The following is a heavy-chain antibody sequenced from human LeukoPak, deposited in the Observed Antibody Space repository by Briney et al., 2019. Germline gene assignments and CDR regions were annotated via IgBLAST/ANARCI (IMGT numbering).Heavy chain of an antibody. D-gene: IGHD3-10*01. Sequence: SQTLSLTCAISGDSVSSNSAAWNWIRQSPSRGLEWLGRAYYRSKWYNDYAVSVKSRITINPDTSKKQFSLQVNSVTAADTAVYYCARHGGTDYYGSGSYLGQTQNFDYWGQGTLVTVSS. CDR3: ARHGGTDYYGSGSYLGQTQNFDY. J-gene: IGHJ4*02. V-gene: IGHV6-1*01. CDR1: GDSVSSNSAA. CDR2: AYYRSKWYN.